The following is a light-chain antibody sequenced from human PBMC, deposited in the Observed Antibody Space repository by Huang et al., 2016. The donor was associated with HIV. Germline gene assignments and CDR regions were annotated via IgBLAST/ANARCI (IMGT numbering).Light chain of an antibody. CDR2: GAS. CDR1: QSVGRN. V-gene: IGKV3-15*01. J-gene: IGKJ1*01. CDR3: QQSSNWPPGVT. Sequence: TQSPATLSVSPGERATLSCRTSQSVGRNLVWYKQKVGQPPRVLFYGASIRATGAPDRFSASGSGTEFTLTISSLQSEDAAFYYCQQSSNWPPGVTFGQGTRVEIK.